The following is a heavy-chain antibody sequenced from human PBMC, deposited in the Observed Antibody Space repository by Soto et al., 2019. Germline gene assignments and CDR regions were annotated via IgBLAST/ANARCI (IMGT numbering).Heavy chain of an antibody. CDR3: ARLRSMVRGVIGSEYYFDY. D-gene: IGHD3-10*01. J-gene: IGHJ4*02. Sequence: PSETLSLTCTVSGGSISSYYWSWIRQPPGKGLEWIGYIYYSGSTNYNPSLKSRITITVDTSKNQYSQKLSSVTSADTAVYYCARLRSMVRGVIGSEYYFDYWGQGTLVTVSS. CDR2: IYYSGST. CDR1: GGSISSYY. V-gene: IGHV4-59*08.